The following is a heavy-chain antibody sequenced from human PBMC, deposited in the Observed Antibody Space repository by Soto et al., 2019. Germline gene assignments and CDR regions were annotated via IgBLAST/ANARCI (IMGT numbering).Heavy chain of an antibody. CDR3: ARVPATMIVRDAFDI. CDR2: MNPNSGNT. V-gene: IGHV1-8*01. D-gene: IGHD3-22*01. Sequence: GASVKVSCKASGDTFTEYYIHWVRQAPGQGLEWMGWMNPNSGNTGYAQKFQGRVTMTRNTSISTAYMELSSLRSEDTAVYYYARVPATMIVRDAFDIWGQGTMVTVSS. CDR1: GDTFTEYY. J-gene: IGHJ3*02.